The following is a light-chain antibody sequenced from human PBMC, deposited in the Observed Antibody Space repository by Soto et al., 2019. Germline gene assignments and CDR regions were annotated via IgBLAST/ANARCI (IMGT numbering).Light chain of an antibody. J-gene: IGKJ2*01. CDR1: QSISSW. CDR3: QQYNSYSYT. Sequence: DIQMNQSTSTLSASVGDRLTITCRASQSISSWLAWYQQKPGRAPKLLIFKASSLVIGVPSRFSGSGSGTEFTLTISSLQPDDFSTYYCQQYNSYSYTFGQVTKLEIK. CDR2: KAS. V-gene: IGKV1-5*03.